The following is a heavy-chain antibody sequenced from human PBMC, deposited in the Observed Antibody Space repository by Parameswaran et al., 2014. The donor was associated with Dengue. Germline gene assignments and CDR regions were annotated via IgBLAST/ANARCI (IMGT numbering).Heavy chain of an antibody. CDR2: IYPCDSDT. CDR3: ARSATTAFYYGMDV. J-gene: IGHJ6*02. D-gene: IGHD4-17*01. V-gene: IGHV5-51*01. Sequence: VRQMPGKGLEWMGIIYPCDSDTRYSPSFQGQVTISADKSISTAYLQWSSLKASDTAMYYCARSATTAFYYGMDVWGQGTTVTVS.